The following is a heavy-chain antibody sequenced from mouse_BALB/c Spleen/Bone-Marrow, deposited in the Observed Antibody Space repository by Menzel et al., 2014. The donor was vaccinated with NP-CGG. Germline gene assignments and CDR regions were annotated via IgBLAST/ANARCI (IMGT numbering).Heavy chain of an antibody. CDR1: GFNIKDTY. CDR2: IDPANGNT. Sequence: VHVKQSGAELVKPGASVKLSCTASGFNIKDTYMHWVKQRPEQGLEWIGRIDPANGNTKYDPKFQGKATITADTSSNTAYLQLSSLTSEDTAVYYCARSLYDGYFSWFAHWGQGTLVTVSA. CDR3: ARSLYDGYFSWFAH. D-gene: IGHD2-3*01. J-gene: IGHJ3*01. V-gene: IGHV14-3*02.